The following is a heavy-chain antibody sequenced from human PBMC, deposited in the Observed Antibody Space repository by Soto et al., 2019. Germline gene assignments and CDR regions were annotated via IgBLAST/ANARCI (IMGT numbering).Heavy chain of an antibody. D-gene: IGHD3-16*01. Sequence: ASVKVSCKASVYTYISYSRHWVRKAPGQRLEWMGWINVGNGNTKYSQNFQGRVTIDQDTSASTAYMELSSLTSEDTAVYYCARHEGGLKNWFDPWGQGTLVTVSS. CDR3: ARHEGGLKNWFDP. CDR2: INVGNGNT. CDR1: VYTYISYS. J-gene: IGHJ5*02. V-gene: IGHV1-3*01.